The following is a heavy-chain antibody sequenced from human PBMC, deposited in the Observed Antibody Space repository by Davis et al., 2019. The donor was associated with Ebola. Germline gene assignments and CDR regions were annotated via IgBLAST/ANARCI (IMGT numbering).Heavy chain of an antibody. D-gene: IGHD6-13*01. J-gene: IGHJ4*02. CDR3: AREGSSSWYGKDY. CDR1: GFTFSDYY. V-gene: IGHV3-11*01. Sequence: GESLKISCAASGFTFSDYYMSWIRQAPGKGLEWVSYISSSGSTIYYADSVKGRFTISRDNAKNSLYLQMNSLRAEDTAVYYCAREGSSSWYGKDYWGQGTLVTVSS. CDR2: ISSSGSTI.